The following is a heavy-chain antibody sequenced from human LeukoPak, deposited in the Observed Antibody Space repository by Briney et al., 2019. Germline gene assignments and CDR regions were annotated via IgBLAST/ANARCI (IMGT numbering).Heavy chain of an antibody. D-gene: IGHD5-24*01. Sequence: ASVKVSCKASGYTFTSYGISWVRQAPGQGLEWMGWISAYNGNTNYAQKLQGRVTMTRDMSTSTVYMELSSLRSEDTAVYYCAMGPRMATIWPYGYWGQGTLVTVSS. V-gene: IGHV1-18*01. CDR1: GYTFTSYG. CDR2: ISAYNGNT. J-gene: IGHJ4*02. CDR3: AMGPRMATIWPYGY.